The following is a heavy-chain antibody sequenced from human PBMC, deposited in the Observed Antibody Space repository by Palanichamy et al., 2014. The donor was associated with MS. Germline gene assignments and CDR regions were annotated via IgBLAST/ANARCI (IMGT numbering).Heavy chain of an antibody. V-gene: IGHV3-74*01. Sequence: EVQLVESGGGLVQPGGPVSTLLCSLWIHLSGYWTHWGPPSSREGGWCGVSHINTDGSGTNYADSVKGRFTISRDNAKNTLYLQMNSLRAEDTAVYYCVRDYYDRSGYNLHYFDYWGQGTLVTVSS. CDR2: INTDGSGT. D-gene: IGHD3-22*01. CDR1: IHLSGYW. CDR3: VRDYYDRSGYNLHYFDY. J-gene: IGHJ4*02.